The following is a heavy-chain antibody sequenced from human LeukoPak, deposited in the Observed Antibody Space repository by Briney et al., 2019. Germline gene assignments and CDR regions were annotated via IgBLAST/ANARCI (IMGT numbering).Heavy chain of an antibody. Sequence: SETLSLTCTVSGGSISSSSYYWGWIRQPPGKGLEWIGYIYYSGSTTYNPSLKSRVTISVDTSKNQFSLKLSSVTTADTAVYYCASGSYAYYYMDVWGKGTTVTVSS. CDR2: IYYSGST. D-gene: IGHD1-26*01. J-gene: IGHJ6*03. CDR1: GGSISSSSYY. V-gene: IGHV4-61*05. CDR3: ASGSYAYYYMDV.